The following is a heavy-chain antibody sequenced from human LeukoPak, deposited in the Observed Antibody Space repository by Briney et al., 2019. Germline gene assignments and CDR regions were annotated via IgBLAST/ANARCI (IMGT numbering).Heavy chain of an antibody. CDR2: IYTSGST. CDR3: ARGARGWLQLFEY. V-gene: IGHV4-61*02. CDR1: GGSISSGSYY. D-gene: IGHD5-24*01. J-gene: IGHJ4*02. Sequence: SETLSLTCTVSGGSISSGSYYWSWIRQPAGKGLEWIGRIYTSGSTNYNPSLKSRVTISVDTFKNQFSLKLSSVTAADTAVYYCARGARGWLQLFEYWGQGTLVTVSS.